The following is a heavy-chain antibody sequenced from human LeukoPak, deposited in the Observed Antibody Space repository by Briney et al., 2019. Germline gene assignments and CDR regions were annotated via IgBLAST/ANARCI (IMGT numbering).Heavy chain of an antibody. D-gene: IGHD3-3*01. J-gene: IGHJ4*02. V-gene: IGHV3-23*01. CDR3: ASGPPFLKYFEY. CDR1: GFTFSNYA. Sequence: GGSLRLSCAASGFTFSNYAMTWVRQAPGKGLEWVSTISVGAEYIFYADSVKGRFTISRDDSNNALYLQMHSLRAEDTALYYCASGPPFLKYFEYWGQGTLVTVSS. CDR2: ISVGAEYI.